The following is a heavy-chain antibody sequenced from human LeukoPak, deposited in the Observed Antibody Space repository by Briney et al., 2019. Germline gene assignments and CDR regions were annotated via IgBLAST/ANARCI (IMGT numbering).Heavy chain of an antibody. CDR2: ISYDGSNK. CDR3: AKDDAWLRFGE. Sequence: GGSLRLSCAASGFTFSSYAMHWVRQAPGKGLEWVTVISYDGSNKYYADSVKGRFTISRDNSKNTLYLEVISLTAEDTAVYYCAKDDAWLRFGEWSQGTLVTVSS. D-gene: IGHD3-10*01. CDR1: GFTFSSYA. V-gene: IGHV3-30*04. J-gene: IGHJ4*02.